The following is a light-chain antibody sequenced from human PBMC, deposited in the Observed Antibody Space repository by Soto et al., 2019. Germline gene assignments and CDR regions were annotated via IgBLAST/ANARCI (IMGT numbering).Light chain of an antibody. V-gene: IGKV3-15*01. J-gene: IGKJ4*01. CDR1: QSVGRA. CDR2: GAS. CDR3: QHYNQWPLT. Sequence: IALTQSLDTLSVTPGERATLSVLASQSVGRALAWYQQKPGQVPRLLIYGASTRATGVPARFSGSGSGTDFTLTISSLQSEDFAVYYCQHYNQWPLTFGGGTKV.